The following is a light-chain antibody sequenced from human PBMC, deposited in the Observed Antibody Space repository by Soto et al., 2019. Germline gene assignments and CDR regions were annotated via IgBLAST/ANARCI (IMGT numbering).Light chain of an antibody. Sequence: DIQMTQSPSFLSASVGDRVTITCWASQCISTYLNWYQQKPGKAPKLLIYGASTLQSAVPSRFTGSGSETDFTLTISSLQPEDFATYHCQQTYSTPWTFGQGTKVDIK. CDR3: QQTYSTPWT. V-gene: IGKV1-39*01. CDR1: QCISTY. CDR2: GAS. J-gene: IGKJ1*01.